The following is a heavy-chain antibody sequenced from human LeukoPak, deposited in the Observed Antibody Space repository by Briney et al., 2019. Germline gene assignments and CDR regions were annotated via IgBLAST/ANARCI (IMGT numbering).Heavy chain of an antibody. J-gene: IGHJ6*02. Sequence: PGGSLRLSCAASGFTFSSYSMNWVRQAPGKGLEWVSYISFGSRTIYYADSVKGRFTISRDNAKNSLYLQMNSLRAEDAAVYYCARDLFTGDYGMDVWGQGTTVTVSS. CDR2: ISFGSRTI. CDR3: ARDLFTGDYGMDV. CDR1: GFTFSSYS. D-gene: IGHD1-14*01. V-gene: IGHV3-48*04.